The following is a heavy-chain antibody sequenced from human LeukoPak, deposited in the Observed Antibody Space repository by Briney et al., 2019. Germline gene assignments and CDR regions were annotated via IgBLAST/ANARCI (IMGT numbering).Heavy chain of an antibody. J-gene: IGHJ6*02. CDR2: INHSGST. D-gene: IGHD6-13*01. Sequence: PSETLSLTCAVYGGSFSGYYWSWIRQPPGKGLEWIGEINHSGSTNYNPSLKSRVTISVDTSKNHFSLKLSSVTAADTAVYYCARGIAAAGTTTWTLYYYYYGMDVWGQGTTVTVSS. CDR1: GGSFSGYY. V-gene: IGHV4-34*01. CDR3: ARGIAAAGTTTWTLYYYYYGMDV.